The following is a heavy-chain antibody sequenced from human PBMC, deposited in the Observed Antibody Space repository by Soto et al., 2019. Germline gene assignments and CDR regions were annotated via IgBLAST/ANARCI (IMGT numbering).Heavy chain of an antibody. CDR2: ISPDGSSI. CDR3: VRDGFCGASLDFDC. J-gene: IGHJ4*02. Sequence: EVQLVESGGGLVQPGGSLRLSCAASGFTFSSHWMHWFRQAPGKGLVWVSRISPDGSSINYADSVKGRFTISRDNAKNTLYLQMNSLRAEYTAVYYCVRDGFCGASLDFDCWGQGTLATVSS. V-gene: IGHV3-74*01. CDR1: GFTFSSHW. D-gene: IGHD2-21*01.